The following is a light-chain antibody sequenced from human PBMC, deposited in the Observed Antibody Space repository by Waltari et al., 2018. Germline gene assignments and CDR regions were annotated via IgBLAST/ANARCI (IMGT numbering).Light chain of an antibody. CDR3: ATWDGSLTAWV. CDR1: TSNIGRNY. CDR2: RNN. J-gene: IGLJ3*02. V-gene: IGLV1-47*01. Sequence: QSVLTQPPSASGTPGQRVTISCSGSTSNIGRNYVYWYQQFPGTAPKLLVYRNNARPSGVPDRISGSKSGPSASLAISGLRSEDEADYYCATWDGSLTAWVFGGGTKVTVL.